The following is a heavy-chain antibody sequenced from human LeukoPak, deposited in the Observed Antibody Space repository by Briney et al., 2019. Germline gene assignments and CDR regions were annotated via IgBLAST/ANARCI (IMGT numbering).Heavy chain of an antibody. CDR1: GGSFSGYY. J-gene: IGHJ4*02. CDR3: ARGSTLVAAHPLLFNY. CDR2: INHSGST. D-gene: IGHD6-6*01. V-gene: IGHV4-34*01. Sequence: PSETLSLTCAVYGGSFSGYYRSWIRQPPGKGLEWIGEINHSGSTNYNPSLKSRVTISVDTSKNQFSLKLSSVTAADTAVYYCARGSTLVAAHPLLFNYWGQGTLVTVSS.